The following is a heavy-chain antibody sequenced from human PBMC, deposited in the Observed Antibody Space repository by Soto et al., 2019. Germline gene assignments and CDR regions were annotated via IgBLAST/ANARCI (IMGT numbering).Heavy chain of an antibody. J-gene: IGHJ5*02. CDR3: ARCYDSSGYFLNWFDP. Sequence: SVPLCLTYTVSGGSFSNRDDYWTWTRQPPGKRLVWSGYIYYSGGTYYHPSLKSRVTTSGNTSKNQFTLKLSSVTAADTAVYYCARCYDSSGYFLNWFDPWGQGTLVTVSS. D-gene: IGHD3-22*01. V-gene: IGHV4-30-4*01. CDR2: IYYSGGT. CDR1: GGSFSNRDDY.